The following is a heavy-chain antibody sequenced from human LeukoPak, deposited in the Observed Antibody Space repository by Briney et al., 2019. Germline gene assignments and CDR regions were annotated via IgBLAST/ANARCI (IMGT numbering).Heavy chain of an antibody. CDR3: AKDPYGTRYFDY. Sequence: PGGSPRLSCAASGFTFSSHALSWVRQAPGKGLEWVSSLSGSGYNTYYADSVKGRFTISRDNSKNTVYLQMNSLRAEDTAVYYCAKDPYGTRYFDYWGQGTLVTVSS. CDR2: LSGSGYNT. D-gene: IGHD2-2*01. V-gene: IGHV3-23*01. J-gene: IGHJ4*02. CDR1: GFTFSSHA.